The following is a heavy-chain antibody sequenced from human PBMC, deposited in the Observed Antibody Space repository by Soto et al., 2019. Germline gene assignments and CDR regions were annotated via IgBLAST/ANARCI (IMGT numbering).Heavy chain of an antibody. Sequence: ETLSLTCTVSGGSISSYYWSWIRQPPGKGLEWIGYIYYSGSTNYNPSLKSRVTISVDTSKNQFSLKLSSVTAADTAVYYCARAFPFYDFWSASGFDPLRQGTLVTVSS. CDR1: GGSISSYY. CDR2: IYYSGST. CDR3: ARAFPFYDFWSASGFDP. J-gene: IGHJ5*02. V-gene: IGHV4-59*01. D-gene: IGHD3-3*01.